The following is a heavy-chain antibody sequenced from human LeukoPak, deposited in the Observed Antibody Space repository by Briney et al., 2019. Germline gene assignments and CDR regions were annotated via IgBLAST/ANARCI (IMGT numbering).Heavy chain of an antibody. CDR1: GFTFSSYS. CDR2: ITSSGSTI. Sequence: PGGSLRLSCAASGFTFSSYSMNWVRQAPGKGLEWVSYITSSGSTIYYADSVKCRFTISRDNAKNSLYLQMNSLRAEDTAVYYCAIPTYYYDSSGQGYWGQGTLVTVSS. D-gene: IGHD3-22*01. V-gene: IGHV3-48*04. CDR3: AIPTYYYDSSGQGY. J-gene: IGHJ4*02.